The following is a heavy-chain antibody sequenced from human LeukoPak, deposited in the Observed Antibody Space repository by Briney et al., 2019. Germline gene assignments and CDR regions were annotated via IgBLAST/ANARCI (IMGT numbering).Heavy chain of an antibody. J-gene: IGHJ4*02. CDR1: GLTFNIYS. V-gene: IGHV3-21*01. CDR3: ATGLEDSNSDY. Sequence: GASLRLSCAASGLTFNIYSMNWVRQAPGKGLEWISSITSGSRYIYYADSVKGRFTISRDNAKNSLYLQMNSLRVEDSAVYYCATGLEDSNSDYWGQGTLVTVSS. CDR2: ITSGSRYI.